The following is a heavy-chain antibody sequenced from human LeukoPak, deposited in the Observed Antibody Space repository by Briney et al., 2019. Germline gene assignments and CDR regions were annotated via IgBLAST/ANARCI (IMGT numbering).Heavy chain of an antibody. Sequence: GGSLSLSCAASGFSFSTYEINWVRQAPGKGLEWISYISTGGSLIYYADSVKGRFTISRDNAKNSLYLQMNSLGAEDTAVYYCARDDYYDNSGYCDYWGQGTLVTVSS. CDR1: GFSFSTYE. J-gene: IGHJ4*02. D-gene: IGHD3-22*01. V-gene: IGHV3-48*03. CDR3: ARDDYYDNSGYCDY. CDR2: ISTGGSLI.